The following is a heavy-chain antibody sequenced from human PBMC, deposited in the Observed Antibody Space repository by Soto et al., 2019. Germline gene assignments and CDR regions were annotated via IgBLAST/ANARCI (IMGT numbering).Heavy chain of an antibody. Sequence: PGVSLRLSCAASGFTFSSYSMNWVRQAPGKGLEWVSYISGSSDTIYNADSVKGRFTISRDNAKNSLYLQMNSLRDEDTAVYYCAREGGYSYGNYYYGMDVWGQGTTVTVSS. CDR3: AREGGYSYGNYYYGMDV. CDR1: GFTFSSYS. CDR2: ISGSSDTI. J-gene: IGHJ6*02. D-gene: IGHD5-18*01. V-gene: IGHV3-48*02.